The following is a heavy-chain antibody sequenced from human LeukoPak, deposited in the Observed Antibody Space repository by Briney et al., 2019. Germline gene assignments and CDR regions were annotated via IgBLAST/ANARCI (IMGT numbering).Heavy chain of an antibody. J-gene: IGHJ6*02. Sequence: PGGSLRLSCAASGFNFRNYAMSWVRQAPGKGLEWVSGISGSGYTTHYADSVKGRFTISRDNPTNMMFLALNSLRAEDTAIYYCAKMENLWIIAAAGANYYHYFGMDVWGQGTTVTVSS. CDR1: GFNFRNYA. CDR2: ISGSGYTT. D-gene: IGHD6-13*01. CDR3: AKMENLWIIAAAGANYYHYFGMDV. V-gene: IGHV3-23*01.